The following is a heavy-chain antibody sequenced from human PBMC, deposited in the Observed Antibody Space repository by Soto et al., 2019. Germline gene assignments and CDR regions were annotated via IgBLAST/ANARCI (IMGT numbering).Heavy chain of an antibody. J-gene: IGHJ4*02. CDR2: INPSGGST. CDR1: GYTFTSYY. CDR3: ARGCSGGDCYPQFDY. D-gene: IGHD2-21*02. V-gene: IGHV1-46*01. Sequence: GASVKVSCKASGYTFTSYYMHWVRQAPGQGLEWMGIINPSGGSTSYAQKFQGRVTMTRDTSASTVYMELSSLRSEDTAVYYCARGCSGGDCYPQFDYWGQGTLVTVSS.